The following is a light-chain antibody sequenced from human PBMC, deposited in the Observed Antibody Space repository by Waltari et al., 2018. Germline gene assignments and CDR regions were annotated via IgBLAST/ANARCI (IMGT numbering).Light chain of an antibody. Sequence: QSVLTQPPSVSGAPGQRVTISCTGSSSNIRAGYAVHWYHQLPGTAPKLLLSGNSNRPSGVPDRFSGSKSGTSASLAITGLQAEDEADYYCQSYDSSLSGWVFGGGTKLTVL. J-gene: IGLJ3*02. V-gene: IGLV1-40*01. CDR2: GNS. CDR3: QSYDSSLSGWV. CDR1: SSNIRAGYA.